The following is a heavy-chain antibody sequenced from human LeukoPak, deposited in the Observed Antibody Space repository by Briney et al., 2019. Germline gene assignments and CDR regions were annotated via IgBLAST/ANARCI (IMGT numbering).Heavy chain of an antibody. J-gene: IGHJ5*02. V-gene: IGHV4-61*01. CDR1: GYSISSGYY. Sequence: SETLSLTCAVSGYSISSGYYWSWIRQPPGKGLEWIGYIYYSGSTNYNPSLKSRVTISVDTSKNQFSLKLSSVTAADTAVYYCARDLVPAAGGRWFDPWGQGTLVTVSS. D-gene: IGHD2-2*01. CDR2: IYYSGST. CDR3: ARDLVPAAGGRWFDP.